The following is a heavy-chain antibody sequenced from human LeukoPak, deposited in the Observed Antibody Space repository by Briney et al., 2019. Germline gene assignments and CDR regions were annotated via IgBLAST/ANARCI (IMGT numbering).Heavy chain of an antibody. CDR3: ARHFSWQQLVRPFDY. Sequence: KPSKTLSLTCAVYGGSFSGYYWSWIRQPPGKGLEWIGEINHSGSTNYNPSLKSRVTISVDTSKNQFSLKLSSVTAADTAVYYCARHFSWQQLVRPFDYWGQGTLVTVSS. CDR1: GGSFSGYY. V-gene: IGHV4-34*01. J-gene: IGHJ4*02. D-gene: IGHD6-13*01. CDR2: INHSGST.